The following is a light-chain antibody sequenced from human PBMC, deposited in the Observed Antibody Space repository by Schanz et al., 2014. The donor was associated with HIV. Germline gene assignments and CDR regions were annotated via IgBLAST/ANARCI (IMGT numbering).Light chain of an antibody. J-gene: IGLJ2*01. CDR1: AFNIGHYS. Sequence: QSVLTQPPSVSAAPGQRVTISCSGSAFNIGHYSVSWYQQFPGTAPNLLIYDYHERPSEIRDRFSGSKSGQSATLAIIGRQAGDEADYYCGAWDSGRRAVVFGGGTKLTVL. V-gene: IGLV1-51*01. CDR3: GAWDSGRRAVV. CDR2: DYH.